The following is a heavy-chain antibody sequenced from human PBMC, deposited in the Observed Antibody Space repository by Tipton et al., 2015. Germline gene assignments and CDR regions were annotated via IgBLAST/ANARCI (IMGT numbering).Heavy chain of an antibody. CDR1: GGSISSSSYY. CDR2: LYFSGST. D-gene: IGHD5-12*01. J-gene: IGHJ3*02. V-gene: IGHV4-39*07. Sequence: TLSLTCTVSGGSISSSSYYWAWIRQPPGKGLEWIGSLYFSGSTYYNPSLKSRVTISIDRFKNQFSLSLTSVTAADTAVYYCARVPDSGFDAFDIWGQGTMVTVSS. CDR3: ARVPDSGFDAFDI.